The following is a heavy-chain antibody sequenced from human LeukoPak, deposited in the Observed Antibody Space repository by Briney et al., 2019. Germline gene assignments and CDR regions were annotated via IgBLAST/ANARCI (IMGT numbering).Heavy chain of an antibody. V-gene: IGHV4-38-2*01. J-gene: IGHJ4*02. Sequence: SETLSLTCAVSGYSISSGYYWGWIRQPPGKGLEWIGSIYHSGSTYYNPSLKSRVTISVDTSKNQFSLKLSSVTAADTAVYYCASGSYYSDYWGQGTLVTVSS. CDR1: GYSISSGYY. D-gene: IGHD1-26*01. CDR3: ASGSYYSDY. CDR2: IYHSGST.